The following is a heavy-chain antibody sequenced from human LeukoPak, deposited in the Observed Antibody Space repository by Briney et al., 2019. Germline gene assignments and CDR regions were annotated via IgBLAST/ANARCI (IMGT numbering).Heavy chain of an antibody. Sequence: GGSLRLSCVFSGFTFSNYWMKWVRQAPGKGLEWVASINKDGSGKYSVDSVKDRVTISRDNAKSSLDLQINSLTVEDTAIYYCARDDGDVWGKGTTVTVSS. CDR2: INKDGSGK. J-gene: IGHJ6*04. CDR3: ARDDGDV. CDR1: GFTFSNYW. V-gene: IGHV3-7*01.